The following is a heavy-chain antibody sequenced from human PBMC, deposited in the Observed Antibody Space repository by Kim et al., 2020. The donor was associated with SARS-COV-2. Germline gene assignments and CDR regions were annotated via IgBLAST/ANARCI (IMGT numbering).Heavy chain of an antibody. CDR3: ARDGSLKIYDRHGYDAFD. CDR1: GGSISSYY. J-gene: IGHJ3*02. D-gene: IGHD3-22*01. CDR2: IYYSGST. V-gene: IGHV4-59*01. Sequence: SETLSLTCTVSGGSISSYYWSWIRQPPGKGLEWIGYIYYSGSTNYNPSLKSRVTISVDTSKNQFSLKLSSVTAADTAVYYCARDGSLKIYDRHGYDAFD.